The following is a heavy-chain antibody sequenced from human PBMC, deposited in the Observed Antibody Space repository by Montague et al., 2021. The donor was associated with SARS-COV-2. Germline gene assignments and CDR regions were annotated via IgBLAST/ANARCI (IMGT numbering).Heavy chain of an antibody. CDR3: ARESLHLIVYYNDDFDF. CDR2: IYNSGST. D-gene: IGHD3-9*01. J-gene: IGHJ4*02. V-gene: IGHV4-39*07. CDR1: GGSISSGSYY. Sequence: SETLSLTCTVSGGSISSGSYYWNWIRQPPGKGLEWIGRIYNSGSTYYNPSLKSRVTISVDTSKNQFSLKLSSVTAADTAAYYCARESLHLIVYYNDDFDFWGQGTMVTVSS.